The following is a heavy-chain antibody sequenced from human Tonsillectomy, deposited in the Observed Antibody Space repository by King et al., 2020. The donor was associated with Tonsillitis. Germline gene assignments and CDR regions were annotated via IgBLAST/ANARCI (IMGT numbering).Heavy chain of an antibody. CDR1: GFTFTSHW. V-gene: IGHV5-51*01. CDR3: ASPLRYCSDGIRSSAYFDS. CDR2: IYPGDSDT. Sequence: VQLVESGVEVKKPGESLKIPCKVSGFTFTSHWIGWVRQMPGKGLEGMGMIYPGDSDTRYSPSFQGQVTISADNSITTAYLQWSSLKASDTAMYYCASPLRYCSDGIRSSAYFDSWGQGTQVTVSS. D-gene: IGHD2-15*01. J-gene: IGHJ4*02.